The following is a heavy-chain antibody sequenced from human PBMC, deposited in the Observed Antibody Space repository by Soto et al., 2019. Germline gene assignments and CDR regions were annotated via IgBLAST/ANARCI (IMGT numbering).Heavy chain of an antibody. D-gene: IGHD2-15*01. CDR2: ISYDGSNK. J-gene: IGHJ5*02. CDR3: AKDGYCSGGSCRRYRWFDP. CDR1: GFTFSSYG. Sequence: PGGSLRLSCAASGFTFSSYGMHWVRQAPGKGLEWVAVISYDGSNKYYADSVKGRFTISRDNSKNTLYLQMNSLRAEDTAVYYCAKDGYCSGGSCRRYRWFDPWGQGTLVTVSS. V-gene: IGHV3-30*18.